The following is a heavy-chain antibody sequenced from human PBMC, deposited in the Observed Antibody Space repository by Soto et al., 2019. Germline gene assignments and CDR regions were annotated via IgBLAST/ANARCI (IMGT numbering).Heavy chain of an antibody. CDR3: AKAAPKYSSDPSPVGSYYFDY. CDR1: GFTFSSYA. D-gene: IGHD6-19*01. CDR2: ISGSGGST. J-gene: IGHJ4*02. Sequence: PGGSLRLSCAASGFTFSSYAMSWVRQAPGKGLEWVSAISGSGGSTYYADSVQGRFTISSDNSNNTPYLHMIWLRAEYKAVYCCAKAAPKYSSDPSPVGSYYFDYWGQGTLVTVSS. V-gene: IGHV3-23*01.